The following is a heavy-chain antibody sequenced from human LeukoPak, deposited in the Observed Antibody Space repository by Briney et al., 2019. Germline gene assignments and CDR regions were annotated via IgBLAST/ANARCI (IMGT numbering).Heavy chain of an antibody. CDR2: FNHSGST. CDR3: ARAQDIAAAGTMWFDP. V-gene: IGHV4-34*01. CDR1: GGSFSGSY. Sequence: SETLSLTCAVYGGSFSGSYGSGIPRPQGRGGGGIGEFNHSGSTNYNPSLKSRVTISVDTSKNQFSLKLSSVTAADTAVYYCARAQDIAAAGTMWFDPWGQGTLVTVSP. D-gene: IGHD6-13*01. J-gene: IGHJ5*02.